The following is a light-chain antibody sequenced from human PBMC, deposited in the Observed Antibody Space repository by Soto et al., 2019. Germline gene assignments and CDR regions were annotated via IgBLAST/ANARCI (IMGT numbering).Light chain of an antibody. CDR3: SSYTSTSTLV. CDR1: SSDVGGYNY. J-gene: IGLJ2*01. V-gene: IGLV2-14*03. Sequence: QSALTQPASVSGSPGQSITISCTGTSSDVGGYNYVSWYQQHPDKAPQLMIYDVSNRPSGLSDRFSGSKSGNTASLTISGLQAEDEADYYCSSYTSTSTLVFGGGPKLTVL. CDR2: DVS.